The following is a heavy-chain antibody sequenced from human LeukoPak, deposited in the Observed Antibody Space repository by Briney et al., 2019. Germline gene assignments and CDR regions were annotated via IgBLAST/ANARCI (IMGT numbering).Heavy chain of an antibody. CDR1: GFTFSNAW. CDR2: IKSKTDGGTT. D-gene: IGHD6-13*01. V-gene: IGHV3-15*01. J-gene: IGHJ4*02. CDR3: TSTDGYSSSWLSDY. Sequence: GGSLRLSCAASGFTFSNAWMSWVRQAPGKGLEWVGRIKSKTDGGTTDYAAPVKGRFTISRDDSKNTLYLQMNSLKTEDTAVYYCTSTDGYSSSWLSDYWGQGTLVTVSS.